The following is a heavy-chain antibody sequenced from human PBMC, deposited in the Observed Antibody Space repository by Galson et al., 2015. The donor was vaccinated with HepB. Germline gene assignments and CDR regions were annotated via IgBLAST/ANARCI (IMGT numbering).Heavy chain of an antibody. CDR1: GFTFSSYA. J-gene: IGHJ6*02. V-gene: IGHV3-30-3*01. CDR3: ARDDLALVVPAASSWYYYGMDV. D-gene: IGHD2-2*01. CDR2: ISYDGSNK. Sequence: SLRLSCAASGFTFSSYAMHWVRQAPGKGLEWVAVISYDGSNKYYADSVKGRFTISRDNSKNTLYLQMDSLRAEDTAVYYCARDDLALVVPAASSWYYYGMDVWGQGTTVTVSS.